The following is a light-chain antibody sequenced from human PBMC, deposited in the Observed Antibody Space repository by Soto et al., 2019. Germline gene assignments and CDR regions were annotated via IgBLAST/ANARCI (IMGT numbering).Light chain of an antibody. CDR2: DAS. J-gene: IGKJ5*01. V-gene: IGKV3-11*01. CDR1: QDVNNY. Sequence: EIVLTQSPVTLSLSPGERASLSCRASQDVNNYLAWYQQKPGQAPRLLIYDASNRAPGIPARFSGSGSGTDFTLTISSLEPDDFAVYYCQQRLHGFTFGQGTRVEIK. CDR3: QQRLHGFT.